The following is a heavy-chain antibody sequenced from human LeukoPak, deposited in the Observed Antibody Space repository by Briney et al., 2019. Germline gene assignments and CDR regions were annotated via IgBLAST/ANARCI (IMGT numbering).Heavy chain of an antibody. J-gene: IGHJ4*02. CDR2: ISGSGGST. CDR1: GFTFSSYA. CDR3: VSPKYSSAWFFDY. Sequence: GGSLRLCCVASGFTFSSYAMSWVRQAPGRGLEWVSAISGSGGSTYYADSVKGRFTISRDNSKNTLYLQMNSLRAEDTAVYYCVSPKYSSAWFFDYWGQGTLVTVSS. D-gene: IGHD6-19*01. V-gene: IGHV3-23*01.